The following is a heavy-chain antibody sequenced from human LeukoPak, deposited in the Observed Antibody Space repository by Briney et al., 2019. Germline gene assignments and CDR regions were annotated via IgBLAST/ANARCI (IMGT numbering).Heavy chain of an antibody. CDR3: AKGHTKGVSPVDAFDI. Sequence: TGGSLRLSCAASGFTFDDYAMHWVRQAPGKGLEWVSGISWNSGSIGYADSVKGRFAISRDNAKNSLYLQMNSLRAEDTAVYYCAKGHTKGVSPVDAFDIWGQGTMVTVSS. CDR1: GFTFDDYA. J-gene: IGHJ3*02. V-gene: IGHV3-9*01. D-gene: IGHD2-8*01. CDR2: ISWNSGSI.